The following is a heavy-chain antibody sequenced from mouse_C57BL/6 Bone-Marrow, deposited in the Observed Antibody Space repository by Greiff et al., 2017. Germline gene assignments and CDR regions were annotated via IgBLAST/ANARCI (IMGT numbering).Heavy chain of an antibody. V-gene: IGHV1-4*01. J-gene: IGHJ2*01. Sequence: QVQLKESGAELARPGASVKMSCKASGYTFTSYTMHWVKQRPGQGLEWIGYINPSSGYTKYNQKFKDKATLTADKSSSTAYMQRSSLTSEDSAVYYCARLYYYGSTTTNWGQGTTLTVSS. CDR2: INPSSGYT. CDR1: GYTFTSYT. CDR3: ARLYYYGSTTTN. D-gene: IGHD1-1*01.